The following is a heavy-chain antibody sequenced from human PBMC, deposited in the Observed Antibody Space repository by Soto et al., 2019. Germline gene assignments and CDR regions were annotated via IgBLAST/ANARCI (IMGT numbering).Heavy chain of an antibody. D-gene: IGHD6-19*01. CDR1: GFAVSSKY. CDR2: IYGGGTT. Sequence: EVQLVESGGGLIQPGGSLRLSCAASGFAVSSKYMTWVRQAPGKGLEWVSVIYGGGTTYYADSVKGRFTISRDTSKNTLYLQMNSPRADDTAVYYCVQTTGWPGFDFWGQGTLVTVSS. V-gene: IGHV3-53*01. CDR3: VQTTGWPGFDF. J-gene: IGHJ4*02.